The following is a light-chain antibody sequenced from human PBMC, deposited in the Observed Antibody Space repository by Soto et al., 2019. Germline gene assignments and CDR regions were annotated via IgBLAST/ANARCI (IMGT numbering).Light chain of an antibody. V-gene: IGKV3-20*01. Sequence: EIVLTQSPGTLSLSPGERATLSCRASQSFSSSYLAWYQQKPGQAPRLLIYGASSRATGSPDRFSGSGSGTDFTLTISRLEPEDFAVYYCQQYGSSPPVTFGGGTKVEIK. J-gene: IGKJ4*01. CDR2: GAS. CDR3: QQYGSSPPVT. CDR1: QSFSSSY.